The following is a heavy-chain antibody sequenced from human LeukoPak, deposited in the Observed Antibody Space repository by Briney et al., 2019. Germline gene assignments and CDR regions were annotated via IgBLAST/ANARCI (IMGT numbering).Heavy chain of an antibody. J-gene: IGHJ4*02. D-gene: IGHD3-22*01. CDR2: INSDGSST. V-gene: IGHV3-74*01. Sequence: GGSLRLSCAASGFTFSSYWMHWVRQAPGKGLVWVSRINSDGSSTSYADSVKGRFTISRDNAKNTLYLQMNSLRAEDTAVYYCARGGPAYSRDYYDSSGEYTDWGQGTLVTVSS. CDR3: ARGGPAYSRDYYDSSGEYTD. CDR1: GFTFSSYW.